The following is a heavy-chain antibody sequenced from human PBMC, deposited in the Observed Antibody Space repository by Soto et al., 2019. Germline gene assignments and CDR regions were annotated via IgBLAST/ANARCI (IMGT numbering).Heavy chain of an antibody. V-gene: IGHV4-59*01. Sequence: PSETLSLTCTVSGGSLTNYFWSWIRQSPGKGLEWIGYIYYLGSTDYNPSLKSRVTISLDTSKNQFSLKLSSVTVADTAVYYCVRDQYPGSGSPYPAYWGPGTQVTVSS. CDR3: VRDQYPGSGSPYPAY. CDR1: GGSLTNYF. D-gene: IGHD3-10*01. CDR2: IYYLGST. J-gene: IGHJ4*02.